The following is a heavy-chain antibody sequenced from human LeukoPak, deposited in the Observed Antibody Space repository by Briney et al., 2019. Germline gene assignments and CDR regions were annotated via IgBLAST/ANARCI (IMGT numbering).Heavy chain of an antibody. V-gene: IGHV3-48*03. D-gene: IGHD5-24*01. CDR2: IGSNGDDK. CDR1: GFTFNNYA. Sequence: GGSLRLSCAVSGFTFNNYAINWVRQAPGKGLEWLSYIGSNGDDKLYADSVKGRFTISRDDVKNSVYLQMNILRDEDTALYYCARDLDGDEDFDYWGQGTLVTVSS. J-gene: IGHJ4*02. CDR3: ARDLDGDEDFDY.